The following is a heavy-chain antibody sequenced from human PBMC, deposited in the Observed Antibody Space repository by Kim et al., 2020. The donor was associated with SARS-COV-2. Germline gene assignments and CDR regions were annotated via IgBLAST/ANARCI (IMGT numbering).Heavy chain of an antibody. CDR2: INHSGST. CDR1: GGSFSGYY. V-gene: IGHV4-34*01. CDR3: AGIEDCSSTSCNYYYYYGMDV. J-gene: IGHJ6*02. D-gene: IGHD2-2*01. Sequence: SETLSLTCAVYGGSFSGYYWSWIRQPPGKGLEWIGEINHSGSTNYNPSLKSRVTISVDTSKNQFSLKLSSVNAADTAVYYCAGIEDCSSTSCNYYYYYGMDVWGQGTPVTVSS.